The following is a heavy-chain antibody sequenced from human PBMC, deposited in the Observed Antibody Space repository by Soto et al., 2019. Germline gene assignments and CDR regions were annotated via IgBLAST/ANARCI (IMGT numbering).Heavy chain of an antibody. V-gene: IGHV1-58*01. J-gene: IGHJ6*02. CDR3: AATYQLPRYYYYYGMDV. D-gene: IGHD2-2*01. CDR1: GFTFTSSA. CDR2: IVVGSGNT. Sequence: GASVKVSYKASGFTFTSSAVQWVRQARGQRLEWIGWIVVGSGNTNYAQKFQERVTITRDMSTSAAYMELSSLRSEDTAVYYCAATYQLPRYYYYYGMDVWGQGTTVTVSS.